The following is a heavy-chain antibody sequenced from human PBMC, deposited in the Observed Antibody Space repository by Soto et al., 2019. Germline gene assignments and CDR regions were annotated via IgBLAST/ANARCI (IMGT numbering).Heavy chain of an antibody. D-gene: IGHD6-19*01. CDR1: GGSISSGGYY. J-gene: IGHJ4*02. CDR3: ARETFGPGYSSGWYTGLYYFDY. CDR2: IYYSGST. Sequence: QVQLQESGPGLVKPSQTLSLTCTVSGGSISSGGYYWSWIRQHPGKGLEWIGYIYYSGSTYDNPSLKSRVTIPVDPSKNQFSLKLSSVTAADTAVYYCARETFGPGYSSGWYTGLYYFDYWGQGTLVTVSS. V-gene: IGHV4-31*03.